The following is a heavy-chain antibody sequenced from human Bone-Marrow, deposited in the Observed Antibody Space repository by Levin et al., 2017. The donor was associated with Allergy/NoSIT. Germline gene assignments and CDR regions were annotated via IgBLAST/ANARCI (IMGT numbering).Heavy chain of an antibody. D-gene: IGHD3-10*01. CDR1: EFTFSTFG. CDR2: ISYDGGDK. J-gene: IGHJ6*02. Sequence: GGSLRLSCAASEFTFSTFGMHWVRQAPGEGLEWVAVISYDGGDKYYADSVKGRFTISRDNSKNTLYLQMDTLRAEDTAVYYCAKYRYSGSGSYSSRPMDVWGQGTTVTVSS. CDR3: AKYRYSGSGSYSSRPMDV. V-gene: IGHV3-30*18.